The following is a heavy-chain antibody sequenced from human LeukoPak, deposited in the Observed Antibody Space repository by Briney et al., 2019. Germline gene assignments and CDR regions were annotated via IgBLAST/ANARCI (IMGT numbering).Heavy chain of an antibody. CDR1: GHTFTSYG. CDR2: ISAYNGNT. Sequence: ASVKVSCKASGHTFTSYGISWVRQAPGQGLEWMGWISAYNGNTNYAQKLQGRVTMTTDTSTSTAYMELRSLRSDDTAVYYCARGNPYDFWSGYLYYYYGMDVWGQGTTVTVSS. J-gene: IGHJ6*02. D-gene: IGHD3-3*01. V-gene: IGHV1-18*01. CDR3: ARGNPYDFWSGYLYYYYGMDV.